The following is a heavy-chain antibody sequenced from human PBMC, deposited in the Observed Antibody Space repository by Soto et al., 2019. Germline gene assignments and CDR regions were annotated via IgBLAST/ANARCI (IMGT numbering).Heavy chain of an antibody. V-gene: IGHV4-34*01. CDR1: GGSFSGYY. CDR3: ARGLSGGSYNWFDP. Sequence: QVQLQQWGAGLLKPSETLSLTCAVYGGSFSGYYWSWIRQPPGKGLEWIGEINHSGSTNYNPSLKIRVTISVDTSKNQFSLKLSSVTAADTAVYYCARGLSGGSYNWFDPWGQGTLVTVSS. CDR2: INHSGST. D-gene: IGHD2-15*01. J-gene: IGHJ5*02.